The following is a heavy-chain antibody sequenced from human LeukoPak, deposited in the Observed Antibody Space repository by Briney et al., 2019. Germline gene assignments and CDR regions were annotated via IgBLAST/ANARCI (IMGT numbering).Heavy chain of an antibody. D-gene: IGHD3-3*01. J-gene: IGHJ4*02. CDR2: IYPGDSDT. V-gene: IGHV5-51*01. Sequence: GESLKISCKGSGYSFTSYWIGWVRQMPGKGLEWMGIIYPGDSDTRYSPSFQGQVTISAGKSISTAYLQWSSLKASDTAMYYCARISRGYYDFWSGSEFYFDYWGQGTLVTVSS. CDR3: ARISRGYYDFWSGSEFYFDY. CDR1: GYSFTSYW.